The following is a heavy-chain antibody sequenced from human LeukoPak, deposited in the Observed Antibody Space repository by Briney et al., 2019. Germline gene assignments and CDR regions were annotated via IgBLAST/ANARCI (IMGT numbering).Heavy chain of an antibody. J-gene: IGHJ4*02. D-gene: IGHD6-13*01. CDR3: ARHAGGISATGTRPFDY. V-gene: IGHV4-31*03. Sequence: PSQTLSLTCTVSGGSISSGGYYWSWIRQHPGKGLEWIGYIYYSGSTYYNPSLKSRVPISVDTSKNQFSLKLSSVTAADTAVYYCARHAGGISATGTRPFDYWGQGTLVTVSS. CDR2: IYYSGST. CDR1: GGSISSGGYY.